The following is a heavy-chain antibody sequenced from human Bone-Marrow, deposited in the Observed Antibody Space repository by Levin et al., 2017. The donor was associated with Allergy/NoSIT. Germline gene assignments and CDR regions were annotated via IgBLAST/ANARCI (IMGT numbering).Heavy chain of an antibody. CDR2: VYYSGST. Sequence: SETLSLTCTVSGGSISSSSYYWDWIRQPPGKGLEWIGSVYYSGSTYYNPSLKSRVTISVDTSKNQFSLKLSSLTAADTAVYYCARVVVITFGYGMDVWGQGTTVTVSS. CDR3: ARVVVITFGYGMDV. CDR1: GGSISSSSYY. J-gene: IGHJ6*02. D-gene: IGHD3-22*01. V-gene: IGHV4-39*07.